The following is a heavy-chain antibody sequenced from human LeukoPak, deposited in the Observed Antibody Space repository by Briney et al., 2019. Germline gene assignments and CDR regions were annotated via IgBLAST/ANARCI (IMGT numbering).Heavy chain of an antibody. D-gene: IGHD1-20*01. CDR2: ISTDGYTT. V-gene: IGHV3-74*01. CDR1: GLAFSAYK. CDR3: ARDFRGGYNWNYLDY. J-gene: IGHJ4*02. Sequence: QLWGSLRLSCAASGLAFSAYKMHWVRQAPRKGLVWVSRISTDGYTTDYADFVQGRFTASRDNTKNTWSLEMNSLRAEDTAVYYCARDFRGGYNWNYLDYWGQGTLVTVSS.